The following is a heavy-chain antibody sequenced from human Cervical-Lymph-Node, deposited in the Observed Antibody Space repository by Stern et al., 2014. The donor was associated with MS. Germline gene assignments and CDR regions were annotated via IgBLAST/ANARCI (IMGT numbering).Heavy chain of an antibody. J-gene: IGHJ6*02. D-gene: IGHD1-26*01. V-gene: IGHV1-69*01. CDR2: IIPLFGTA. Sequence: VQLVQSGAEVKKPGSSEKVSCKASGGTFSSYAISWVRQPPGQGLAWMGGIIPLFGTANYAQKFQGRVTITADESTSTAYMELSSLRSEDTAVYYCARGELKEGLVRGMDVWGQGTTVTVSS. CDR3: ARGELKEGLVRGMDV. CDR1: GGTFSSYA.